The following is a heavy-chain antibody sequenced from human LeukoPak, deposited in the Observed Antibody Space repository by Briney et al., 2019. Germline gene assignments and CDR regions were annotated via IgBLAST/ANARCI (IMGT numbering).Heavy chain of an antibody. CDR1: GGTFSIYA. Sequence: GASVKVSFTASGGTFSIYAISWVRQAPGQGREWVGGIIPIFGTANYAQKFQGRVTITTDESTSTAYMELSSLRSEDTAVYYCARDLPDYGGNSVLDYWGQGTLVTVSS. D-gene: IGHD4-23*01. V-gene: IGHV1-69*05. CDR2: IIPIFGTA. CDR3: ARDLPDYGGNSVLDY. J-gene: IGHJ4*02.